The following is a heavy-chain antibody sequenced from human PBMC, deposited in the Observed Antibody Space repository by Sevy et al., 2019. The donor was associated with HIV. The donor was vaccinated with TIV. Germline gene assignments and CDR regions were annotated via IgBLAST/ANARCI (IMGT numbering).Heavy chain of an antibody. V-gene: IGHV3-11*06. CDR1: GFTFSDYY. D-gene: IGHD2-8*01. CDR2: TRGSSPYV. CDR3: ARDRDCTSTSCYHWFDP. Sequence: GGSLRLSCSASGFTFSDYYMAWIRQAPGKGLEWLAYTRGSSPYVKYADSVKGRFTISRDNAKNSLFLQMDSMRGEDTAIYYCARDRDCTSTSCYHWFDPWGQGTLVTVSS. J-gene: IGHJ5*02.